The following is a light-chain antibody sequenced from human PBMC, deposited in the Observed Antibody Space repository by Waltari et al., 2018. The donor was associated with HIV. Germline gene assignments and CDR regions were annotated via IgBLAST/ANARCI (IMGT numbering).Light chain of an antibody. V-gene: IGKV3-15*01. CDR1: QSVSSN. CDR2: GAS. J-gene: IGKJ5*01. CDR3: QQYYAWPS. Sequence: EIVMTQSPATLSVSPGERATLPCRASQSVSSNLAWYLQKPGQAPRLLVSGASTRATGIPARFSGVGSGTGFTLTISSLQLKDFAVYYCQQYYAWPSFGQGTRLGIK.